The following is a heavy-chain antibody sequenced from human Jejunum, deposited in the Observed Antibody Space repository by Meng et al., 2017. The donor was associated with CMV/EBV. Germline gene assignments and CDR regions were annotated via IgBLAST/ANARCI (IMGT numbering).Heavy chain of an antibody. D-gene: IGHD2-8*02. CDR3: APVGGWGTGTPTALVT. CDR1: FSSYK. Sequence: FSSYKVSWVGQAQGQGLEWVSAVSGSGGSTNYADSVKGRFTISRDNSKSTLYLQLNNLRAGDTAVYYCAPVGGWGTGTPTALVTWGQGALVTVSS. J-gene: IGHJ5*02. V-gene: IGHV3-23*01. CDR2: VSGSGGST.